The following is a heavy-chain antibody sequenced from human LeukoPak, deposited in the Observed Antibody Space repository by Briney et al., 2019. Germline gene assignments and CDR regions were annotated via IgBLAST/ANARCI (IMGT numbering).Heavy chain of an antibody. CDR3: ARDGYYDSSGIYDY. CDR2: ISSSGSTI. D-gene: IGHD3-22*01. CDR1: GFTFSSYE. J-gene: IGHJ4*02. V-gene: IGHV3-48*03. Sequence: PGGSLRLSCAASGFTFSSYEMNWVRQAPRKGLEWVSYISSSGSTIYYADSVKGRFTISRDNAKNSLYLQMNSLRAEDTAVYYCARDGYYDSSGIYDYWSQGTLVTVSS.